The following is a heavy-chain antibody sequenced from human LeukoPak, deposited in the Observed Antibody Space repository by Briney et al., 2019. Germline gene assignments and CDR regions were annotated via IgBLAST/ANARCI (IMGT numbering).Heavy chain of an antibody. V-gene: IGHV4-59*08. Sequence: PSETLSLTCTVPGGSISSYYWSWIRQPPGKGLEWIGYIYYSGSTNYNPSLKSRVTISVDTSKNQFSLKLSSVTAADTAVYYCARLPGTRSYYYGMDVWGQGTTVTVSS. CDR1: GGSISSYY. D-gene: IGHD2-2*01. CDR2: IYYSGST. CDR3: ARLPGTRSYYYGMDV. J-gene: IGHJ6*02.